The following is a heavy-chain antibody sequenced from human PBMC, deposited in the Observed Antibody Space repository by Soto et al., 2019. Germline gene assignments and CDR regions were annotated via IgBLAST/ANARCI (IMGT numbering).Heavy chain of an antibody. V-gene: IGHV4-31*03. CDR2: IHYSGNT. J-gene: IGHJ4*02. Sequence: SETLSVTCTVSGGYISSGGCYWSWIRQHPGKGLEWIGYIHYSGNTYYNPSLKSRLTISVDTSRNQFSLKLSSVTAADTALYYCARCHDYGAYYFDYWGQGTLVTVSS. D-gene: IGHD4-17*01. CDR3: ARCHDYGAYYFDY. CDR1: GGYISSGGCY.